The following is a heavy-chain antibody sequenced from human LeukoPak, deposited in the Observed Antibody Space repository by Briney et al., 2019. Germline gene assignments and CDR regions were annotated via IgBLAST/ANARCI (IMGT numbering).Heavy chain of an antibody. CDR2: INPNTGGT. Sequence: ASVKVSCKASGYNFTGYYLHWVRQAPGQGLEWMGWINPNTGGTNYAQKFQGRVTMTRDTSISTAYMELSRLRSDDTAVYYCARGHTAVTRHFDFWGQGTLVTVSS. J-gene: IGHJ4*02. D-gene: IGHD4-17*01. V-gene: IGHV1-2*02. CDR3: ARGHTAVTRHFDF. CDR1: GYNFTGYY.